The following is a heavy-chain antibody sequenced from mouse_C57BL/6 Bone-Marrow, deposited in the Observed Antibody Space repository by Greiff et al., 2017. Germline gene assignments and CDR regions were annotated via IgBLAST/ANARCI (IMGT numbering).Heavy chain of an antibody. Sequence: VQLQQSGAELVKPGASVKLSCTASGFNIKDYYMHWVKQRTEQGLEWIGRIDPEDGETKYAPQFQGKATITADTSSNTAYLQLSSLTSEDTAVYYCAREEAYYGNPAYWGQGTLVTVSA. CDR3: AREEAYYGNPAY. V-gene: IGHV14-2*01. CDR1: GFNIKDYY. CDR2: IDPEDGET. J-gene: IGHJ3*01. D-gene: IGHD2-10*01.